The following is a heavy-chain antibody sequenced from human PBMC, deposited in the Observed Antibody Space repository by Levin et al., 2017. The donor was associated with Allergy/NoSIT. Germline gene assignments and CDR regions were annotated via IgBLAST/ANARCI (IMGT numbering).Heavy chain of an antibody. J-gene: IGHJ4*02. D-gene: IGHD1-26*01. CDR1: GFTFSSYA. CDR3: AKDRVGATRIYNY. CDR2: ISGSGTST. V-gene: IGHV3-23*01. Sequence: PGGSLRLSCAASGFTFSSYAMSWVRQPPGKGLEWVSAISGSGTSTYYADSVKGRLTISRDNSKNTLYLQMNSLRAEDTAVYYCAKDRVGATRIYNYWGQGTLVTVSS.